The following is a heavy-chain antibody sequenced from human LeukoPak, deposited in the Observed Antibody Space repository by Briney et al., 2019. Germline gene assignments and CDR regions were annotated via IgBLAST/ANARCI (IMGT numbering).Heavy chain of an antibody. CDR1: GFTFSSYA. J-gene: IGHJ6*03. D-gene: IGHD6-13*01. CDR2: ISYDGSNK. CDR3: APIAAAGTGRYMDV. Sequence: GGSLRLSCAASGFTFSSYAMHWVRQAPGKGLEWVAVISYDGSNKYYADSVKGRFTISRDNSKNTLYLQMNSLRAEDTAVYYCAPIAAAGTGRYMDVWGKGTTVTVSS. V-gene: IGHV3-30-3*01.